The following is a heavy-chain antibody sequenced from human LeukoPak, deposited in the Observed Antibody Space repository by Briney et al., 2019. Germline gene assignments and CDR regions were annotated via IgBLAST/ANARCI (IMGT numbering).Heavy chain of an antibody. D-gene: IGHD6-19*01. CDR1: GGTFGNYA. CDR3: ARTVAGFS. Sequence: ASVKVSCKASGGTFGNYAVSWVRQAPGQGLEWMGRIIPNVDIRNYEQKFQGRVTMTRNTSISTAYMELSSLRSEDTAVYYCARTVAGFSWGQGTLVTVSS. V-gene: IGHV1-69*04. J-gene: IGHJ5*02. CDR2: IIPNVDIR.